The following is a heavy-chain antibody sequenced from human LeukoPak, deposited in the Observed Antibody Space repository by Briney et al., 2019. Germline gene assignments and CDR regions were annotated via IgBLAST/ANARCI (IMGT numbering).Heavy chain of an antibody. D-gene: IGHD5-12*01. CDR1: GFTFSNYA. V-gene: IGHV3-23*01. J-gene: IGHJ4*02. CDR2: LIGSSGAT. CDR3: AKGAFDYIEIAYFDY. Sequence: GGSLRLSCAASGFTFSNYAMNWVRQAPGKGLEWVAVLIGSSGATDYADSVKGRFTISRDNSKNTLFLQMNSLRAEDTAIYYCAKGAFDYIEIAYFDYWGQGALVTVSS.